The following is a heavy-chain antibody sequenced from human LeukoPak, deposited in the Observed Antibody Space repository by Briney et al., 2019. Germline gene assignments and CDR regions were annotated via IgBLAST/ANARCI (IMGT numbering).Heavy chain of an antibody. CDR1: GFTFNIYE. CDR3: AGSRYPEPQDLDY. CDR2: ISADRNVI. J-gene: IGHJ4*02. D-gene: IGHD1-14*01. Sequence: PGGSLRLSCAASGFTFNIYEMNWVRQAPGKRLEWISYISADRNVIYYADSVKGRFIISRDNAKNSLYLQMNSLRAEDTAVYYCAGSRYPEPQDLDYWGQGTLVSVSS. V-gene: IGHV3-48*03.